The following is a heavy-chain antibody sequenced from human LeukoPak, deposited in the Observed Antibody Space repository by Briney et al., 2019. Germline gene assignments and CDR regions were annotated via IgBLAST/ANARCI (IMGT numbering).Heavy chain of an antibody. D-gene: IGHD6-19*01. J-gene: IGHJ4*02. CDR1: VGTFRSYA. Sequence: SSVNVSCKASVGTFRSYALIWVRQAPGQGLEWMGGIFLFYGKANYAQKFQARGTITADRSTSTAYIELSRLRSEDTAVEYCAGGIAVAGKINYWGQGTLVTVSS. CDR3: AGGIAVAGKINY. CDR2: IFLFYGKA. V-gene: IGHV1-69*06.